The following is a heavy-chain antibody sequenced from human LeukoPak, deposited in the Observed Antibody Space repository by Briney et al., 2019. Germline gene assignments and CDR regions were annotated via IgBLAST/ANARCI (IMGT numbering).Heavy chain of an antibody. CDR2: IKQDGSEK. V-gene: IGHV3-7*01. CDR3: ASSREFYFDY. CDR1: GFIFSSYW. J-gene: IGHJ4*02. Sequence: GGSLRLSCAASGFIFSSYWMSWVRQAPGKGLEWVANIKQDGSEKYYVDSVKGRFTISRDNAKNSLYLQMNSPRAEDTAVYYCASSREFYFDYWGQGTLVTVSS. D-gene: IGHD3-10*01.